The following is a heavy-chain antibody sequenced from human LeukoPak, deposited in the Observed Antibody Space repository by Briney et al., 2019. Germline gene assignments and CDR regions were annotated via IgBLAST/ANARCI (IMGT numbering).Heavy chain of an antibody. CDR3: ARAPVYYDFWSGYSFYYYYYYMDV. D-gene: IGHD3-3*01. V-gene: IGHV1-8*01. J-gene: IGHJ6*03. CDR2: MNPNSGNT. CDR1: GYTFTSYD. Sequence: ASVEVSCKASGYTFTSYDINWVRQATGQGLEWMGWMNPNSGNTGYAQKFQGRVTMTRNTSISTAYMELSSLRSEDTAVYYCARAPVYYDFWSGYSFYYYYYYMDVWGKGTTVTVSS.